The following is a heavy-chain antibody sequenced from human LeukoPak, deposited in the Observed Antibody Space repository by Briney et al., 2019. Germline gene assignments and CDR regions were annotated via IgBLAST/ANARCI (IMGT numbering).Heavy chain of an antibody. Sequence: GASVKVSCKASGYTFTSYYMHWVRQAPGQGLEWMGIINPSGGSTNYAQKFQGRVTMTRDMSTSTDYLELSSLRSEDTAVYYCARDNSVRDEAWWFYPWGQGTLVTVSS. V-gene: IGHV1-46*01. D-gene: IGHD5-24*01. J-gene: IGHJ5*02. CDR3: ARDNSVRDEAWWFYP. CDR2: INPSGGST. CDR1: GYTFTSYY.